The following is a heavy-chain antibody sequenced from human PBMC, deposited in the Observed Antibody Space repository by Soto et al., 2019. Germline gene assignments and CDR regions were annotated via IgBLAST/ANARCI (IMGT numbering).Heavy chain of an antibody. D-gene: IGHD1-26*01. CDR2: INRSGST. V-gene: IGHV4-34*01. CDR1: GGSFNVYY. J-gene: IGHJ4*02. Sequence: QVQLQQWGAGLLKPSETLALTCAVYGGSFNVYYWTWMRQPPGKGLEWIGEINRSGSTNYNPSLKNRVTISIDTSKIQFSLTLSSVTAADTAIYYCARGPSVGAFFDFWGQGSQVTVSP. CDR3: ARGPSVGAFFDF.